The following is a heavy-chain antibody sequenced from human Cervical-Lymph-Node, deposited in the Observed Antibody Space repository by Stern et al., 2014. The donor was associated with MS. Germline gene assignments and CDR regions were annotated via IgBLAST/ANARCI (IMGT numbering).Heavy chain of an antibody. CDR2: ISPSLVTS. CDR1: GGTFSSDA. J-gene: IGHJ6*02. V-gene: IGHV1-69*01. Sequence: VQLVESGAEVKKPGSSVKVSCKASGGTFSSDAFSWVRQAPGQGLEWLGAISPSLVTSSPAQKFQGRVTISADDSAGTAFLELRSLRAEDTAVYCCARSAGYYSGMDVWGQGTAVTVPS. CDR3: ARSAGYYSGMDV.